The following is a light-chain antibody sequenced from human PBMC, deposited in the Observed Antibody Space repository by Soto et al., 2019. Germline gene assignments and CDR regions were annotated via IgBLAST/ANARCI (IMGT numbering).Light chain of an antibody. J-gene: IGLJ2*01. CDR2: DVS. CDR3: SSFTSSSTSVL. CDR1: SSDVGGYNY. V-gene: IGLV2-14*01. Sequence: QSVLTQPASVSGSPGQSITISCTGTSSDVGGYNYVSWYQQHPGKAPKLMIYDVSNRPSGVSNRFSGSKSGNTASLTISGLQAEDEADYYCSSFTSSSTSVLFGGGTKLIVL.